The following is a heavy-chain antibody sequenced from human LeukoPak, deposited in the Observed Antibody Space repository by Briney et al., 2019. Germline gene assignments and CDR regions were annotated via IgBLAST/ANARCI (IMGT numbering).Heavy chain of an antibody. CDR3: ARAFCSSTSCYTSSTRYYYYMDV. J-gene: IGHJ6*03. Sequence: KPSETLSLTCTVSGGSISRYYWIWIRQPAGKGLEYIGRIYSSGSTNYNPSLKSRVTMSVDTSKNQFSLKLSSVTAADTAMYYCARAFCSSTSCYTSSTRYYYYMDVWGKGTTVTVSS. CDR2: IYSSGST. CDR1: GGSISRYY. V-gene: IGHV4-4*07. D-gene: IGHD2-2*02.